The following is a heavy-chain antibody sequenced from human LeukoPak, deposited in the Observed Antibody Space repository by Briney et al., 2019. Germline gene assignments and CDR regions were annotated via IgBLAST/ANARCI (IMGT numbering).Heavy chain of an antibody. CDR3: ARGYYDSSGYYYYFDY. D-gene: IGHD3-22*01. CDR1: GGTFSSYA. CDR2: IIPIFGTA. V-gene: IGHV1-69*13. J-gene: IGHJ4*02. Sequence: SVKVSCKASGGTFSSYAISWVRQAPGQGLEWMGGIIPIFGTANYAQKFQGRVTITADESTSTAYMELSSLRSEDTAVYYCARGYYDSSGYYYYFDYWGQGTLVTVSS.